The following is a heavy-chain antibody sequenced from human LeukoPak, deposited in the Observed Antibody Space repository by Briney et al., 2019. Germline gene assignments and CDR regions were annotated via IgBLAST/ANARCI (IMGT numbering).Heavy chain of an antibody. CDR3: ARDQGTTVTKNWFDP. V-gene: IGHV4-59*06. CDR1: GGSISSYY. Sequence: PSETLSLTCTVSGGSISSYYWSWIRQHPGKGLEWIGYIYYSGSTYYNPPLKSRVTISVDTSKNQFSLKLSSVTAADTAVYYCARDQGTTVTKNWFDPWGQGTLVTVSS. D-gene: IGHD4-17*01. J-gene: IGHJ5*02. CDR2: IYYSGST.